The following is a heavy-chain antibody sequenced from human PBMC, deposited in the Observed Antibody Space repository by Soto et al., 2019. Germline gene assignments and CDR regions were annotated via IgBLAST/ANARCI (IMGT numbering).Heavy chain of an antibody. V-gene: IGHV4-34*01. Sequence: SETLSLTCAVYGGSFSGHYWSWIRQPPGKGLEWIGEINHSGSTNYNPSLKSRVTISVDTSKNQFSLKLSSVTAADTAVYYCARHEGKWLLYWWFDPWGQGTRVTVSS. CDR3: ARHEGKWLLYWWFDP. D-gene: IGHD3-3*01. J-gene: IGHJ5*02. CDR2: INHSGST. CDR1: GGSFSGHY.